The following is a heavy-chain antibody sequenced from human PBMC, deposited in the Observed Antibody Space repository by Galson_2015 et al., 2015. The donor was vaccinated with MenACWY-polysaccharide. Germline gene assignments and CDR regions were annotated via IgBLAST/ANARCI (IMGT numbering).Heavy chain of an antibody. D-gene: IGHD2-15*01. CDR2: LSSTGGTI. CDR3: AKDRGHCSGGTCYHFFYGMDV. Sequence: SLRLSCAASGFTFGNYAMSWVRQAPGKGLEWVSSLSSTGGTIYYADSVKGRFTISRGNSKNTLYLQMNSLRAEDTAVYFCAKDRGHCSGGTCYHFFYGMDVWGQGTRSPSP. V-gene: IGHV3-23*01. CDR1: GFTFGNYA. J-gene: IGHJ6*02.